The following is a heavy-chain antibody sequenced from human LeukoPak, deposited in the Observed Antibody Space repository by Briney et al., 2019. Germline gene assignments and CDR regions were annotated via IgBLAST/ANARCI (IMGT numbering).Heavy chain of an antibody. CDR1: GGSISSYY. J-gene: IGHJ6*03. Sequence: PSETLSLTCTVSGGSISSYYWSWIRQPPGKGLEWIGYIYYSGSTNYNPSLKSRVTISVDTSKNQFSLKLSSVTAADTAVYYCARGDGNSGWGTYYYYYMDVWGKGTTVTVSS. CDR2: IYYSGST. CDR3: ARGDGNSGWGTYYYYYMDV. D-gene: IGHD4-23*01. V-gene: IGHV4-59*01.